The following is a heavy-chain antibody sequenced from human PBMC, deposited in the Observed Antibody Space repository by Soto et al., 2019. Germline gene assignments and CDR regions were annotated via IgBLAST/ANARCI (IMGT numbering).Heavy chain of an antibody. CDR3: ARDLWSGENWFDP. Sequence: VQLVESGGGLVQPGGSLRLSCAASGFIFSSYWMHWVRQAPGKGLVWVSRINTDGSSTIYADSVKGRFTVSRDNTRNPLHLQMNSMRVENTAVYYCARDLWSGENWFDPWGQGTLVTVSS. D-gene: IGHD3-3*01. CDR2: INTDGSST. V-gene: IGHV3-74*01. CDR1: GFIFSSYW. J-gene: IGHJ5*02.